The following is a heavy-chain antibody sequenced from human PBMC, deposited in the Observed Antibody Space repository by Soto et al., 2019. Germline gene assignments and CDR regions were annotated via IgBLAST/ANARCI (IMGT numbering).Heavy chain of an antibody. J-gene: IGHJ4*02. CDR2: ISYDGSNK. CDR3: VKARLGYCSGGSCYDAFDY. D-gene: IGHD2-15*01. V-gene: IGHV3-30*18. Sequence: PGGSLRLSCAASGFTFSSYGMHWVRQAPGKGLEWVAVISYDGSNKYYADSVKGRFTISRDNSKNTLYLQMNSLRAEDTAVYYCVKARLGYCSGGSCYDAFDYWGQGTLVTVSS. CDR1: GFTFSSYG.